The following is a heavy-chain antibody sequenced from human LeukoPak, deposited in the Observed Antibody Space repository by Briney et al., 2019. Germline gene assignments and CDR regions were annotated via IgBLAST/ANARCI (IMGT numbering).Heavy chain of an antibody. J-gene: IGHJ4*02. V-gene: IGHV4-39*01. CDR1: GDSISGSSYY. D-gene: IGHD5-24*01. Sequence: SETLSLTCTVSGDSISGSSYYWGWIRQPPGKGLEWIGNIYYGGSTYYNPSLKSRVSISVDTSNNQFSLKVSSVTAADTAVYYCASADGYRIDYWGQGTLVTVSS. CDR3: ASADGYRIDY. CDR2: IYYGGST.